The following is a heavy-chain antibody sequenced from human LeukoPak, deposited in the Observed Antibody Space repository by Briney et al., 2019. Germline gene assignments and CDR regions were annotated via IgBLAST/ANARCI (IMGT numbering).Heavy chain of an antibody. V-gene: IGHV4-4*02. J-gene: IGHJ4*02. CDR3: TSNLYSGSYYYAY. D-gene: IGHD1-26*01. CDR1: GGSISSSNW. CDR2: VYHSGSS. Sequence: PSETLSLTCAVSGGSISSSNWWNWVRQPPGKGLEWIGSVYHSGSSYYNPSLKSRVTISLDTSRNQFSLKLSSVTAADTAMYYCTSNLYSGSYYYAYWGQGTLVTVSS.